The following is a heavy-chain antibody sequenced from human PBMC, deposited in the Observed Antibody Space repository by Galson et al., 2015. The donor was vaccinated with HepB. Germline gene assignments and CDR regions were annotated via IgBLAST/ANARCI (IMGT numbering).Heavy chain of an antibody. D-gene: IGHD6-19*01. Sequence: SLRLSCAASGFTFSYYAMAWVRQAPGEGREWISAITPSGDNTYSADSMKGRFFISRDNSQNTLFLQMNSLRADDTAIYFCAKVFPEKTDGWYRQALYYFDSWGQGTRVTVSS. CDR2: ITPSGDNT. V-gene: IGHV3-23*01. J-gene: IGHJ4*02. CDR3: AKVFPEKTDGWYRQALYYFDS. CDR1: GFTFSYYA.